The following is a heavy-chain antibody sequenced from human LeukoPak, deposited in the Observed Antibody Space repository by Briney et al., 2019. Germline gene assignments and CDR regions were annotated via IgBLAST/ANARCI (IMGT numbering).Heavy chain of an antibody. Sequence: GGSLRLSCAASGFTLINYAMSWVRRAPGKGLEWVSTISGGAGSTYYADSVKGRFTISRDSAKNSLFLLMNSLRDEDTAVYFCARYFASWGQGTLVTVSS. J-gene: IGHJ4*02. CDR2: ISGGAGST. V-gene: IGHV3-23*01. CDR1: GFTLINYA. CDR3: ARYFAS.